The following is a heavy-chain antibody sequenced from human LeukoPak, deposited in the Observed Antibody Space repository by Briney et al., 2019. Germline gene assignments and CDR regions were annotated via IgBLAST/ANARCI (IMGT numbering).Heavy chain of an antibody. CDR3: ASSPPIVVVPAARYYYYYYMDV. CDR2: IYYSGST. Sequence: SETLSLTCTVSGGSISSYYWSWIRQPPGKGLEWIGYIYYSGSTNYNPSLKSRVTSSVDTSKNQFSLNLSSVTAADTAVYYCASSPPIVVVPAARYYYYYYMDVWGKGTTVTVSS. V-gene: IGHV4-59*01. D-gene: IGHD2-2*01. CDR1: GGSISSYY. J-gene: IGHJ6*03.